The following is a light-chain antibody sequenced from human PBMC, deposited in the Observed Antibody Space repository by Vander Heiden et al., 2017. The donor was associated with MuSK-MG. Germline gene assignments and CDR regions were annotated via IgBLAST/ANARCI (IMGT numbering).Light chain of an antibody. J-gene: IGKJ1*01. CDR3: QQDNNWPET. CDR1: QSVSSN. CDR2: GAS. Sequence: EIVLTPSPATLSVSPGERATLSCRASQSVSSNLAWYQQKPGQAPRLLSYGASTRATGTPARFSGSGSGTEFTLTISSLQSEDFAVYYCQQDNNWPETFGQGTKVEIK. V-gene: IGKV3-15*01.